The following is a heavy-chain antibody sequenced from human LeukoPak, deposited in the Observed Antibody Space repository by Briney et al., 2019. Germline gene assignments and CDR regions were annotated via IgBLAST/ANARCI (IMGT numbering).Heavy chain of an antibody. J-gene: IGHJ4*02. D-gene: IGHD3-10*01. Sequence: GGSLSLSCAASGFTFSNHGMNWVRQAPGKGLEWVSGISPSGDITYYADSVKGRFTISRDNSKNTLYLEVISLTAEDTAVYYCAKDDAWLRFGEWSQGTLVTVSS. CDR1: GFTFSNHG. CDR3: AKDDAWLRFGE. CDR2: ISPSGDIT. V-gene: IGHV3-23*01.